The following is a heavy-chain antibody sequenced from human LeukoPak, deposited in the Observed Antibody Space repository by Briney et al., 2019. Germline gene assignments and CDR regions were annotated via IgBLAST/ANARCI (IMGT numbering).Heavy chain of an antibody. D-gene: IGHD6-19*01. CDR1: GFTFSSYS. J-gene: IGHJ4*02. Sequence: PGGSLRLSCAASGFTFSSYSMNWVRQAPGKGLEWVSYISSSSTIYYADSVKGRFTISRDNAKNSLYLQMNSLRAEDTAVYYCAREVDGWYGIDYWGQGTLVTVSS. V-gene: IGHV3-48*01. CDR3: AREVDGWYGIDY. CDR2: ISSSSTI.